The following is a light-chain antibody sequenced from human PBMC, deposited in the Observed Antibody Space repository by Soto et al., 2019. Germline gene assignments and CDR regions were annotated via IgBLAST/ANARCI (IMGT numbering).Light chain of an antibody. Sequence: QSVLNQPASVSGSPGQSITISCTGTSSDFGGYNYVSWYQQHPGKAPKRMIYDVSNRPSGVSNRFSGSKSGNTASLAISVLQAEDEADYYCSSYTSSSTLYVFGTGTKVTVL. J-gene: IGLJ1*01. CDR1: SSDFGGYNY. V-gene: IGLV2-14*01. CDR3: SSYTSSSTLYV. CDR2: DVS.